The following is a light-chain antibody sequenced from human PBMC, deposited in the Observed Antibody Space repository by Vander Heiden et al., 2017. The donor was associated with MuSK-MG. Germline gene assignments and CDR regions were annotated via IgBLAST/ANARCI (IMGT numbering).Light chain of an antibody. CDR2: DAS. V-gene: IGKV1-33*01. J-gene: IGKJ4*01. Sequence: DVQMTQSPSSLSASVGDRVTITCQASQDISNYLNWYQQKPGKAPKLLIYDASNLETGVQSRFSGSGSGTDFTFTISSLQPEDIATYYGQQYDNLTFGGGTKVEIK. CDR3: QQYDNLT. CDR1: QDISNY.